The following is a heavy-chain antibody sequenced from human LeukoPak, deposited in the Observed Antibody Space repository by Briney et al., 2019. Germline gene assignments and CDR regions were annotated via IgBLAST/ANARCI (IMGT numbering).Heavy chain of an antibody. D-gene: IGHD3-10*01. CDR3: ARALSSSGSYYKRDSFDI. V-gene: IGHV5-51*01. CDR1: GYSFTSYW. J-gene: IGHJ3*02. Sequence: GESLKISCKGSGYSFTSYWIGWVRQMPGKGLEWMGIIYPGDSDTRYSPSFQGQVTISADKSISTAYLQWSSLKASDTAMYYCARALSSSGSYYKRDSFDIRGQGTMVTVSS. CDR2: IYPGDSDT.